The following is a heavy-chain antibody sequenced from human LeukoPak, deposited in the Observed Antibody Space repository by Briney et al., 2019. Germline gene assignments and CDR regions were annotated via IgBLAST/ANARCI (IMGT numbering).Heavy chain of an antibody. CDR3: ARDPLDY. J-gene: IGHJ4*02. CDR1: GFIFSSYW. V-gene: IGHV3-7*01. Sequence: GGSLRLSCVASGFIFSSYWMSWVRHAPGKGLEWVANIKQAGSEKYYVDSVKGRFTISRDNAKNSLYLQMNSLRAEDTAVYYCARDPLDYWGQGTLVTVSS. CDR2: IKQAGSEK.